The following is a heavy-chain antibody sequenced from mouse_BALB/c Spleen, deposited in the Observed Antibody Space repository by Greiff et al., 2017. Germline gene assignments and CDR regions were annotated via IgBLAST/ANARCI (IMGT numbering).Heavy chain of an antibody. D-gene: IGHD1-1*01. CDR1: GFTFSSYY. Sequence: EVQGVESGGGLVKLGGSLKLSCAASGFTFSSYYMSWVRQTPEKRLELVAAINSNGGSTYYPDTVKGRFTISRDNAKNTLYLQMSSLKSEDTALYYCARRGYGSSYDYFDYWGQGTTLTVSS. CDR3: ARRGYGSSYDYFDY. CDR2: INSNGGST. V-gene: IGHV5-6-2*01. J-gene: IGHJ2*01.